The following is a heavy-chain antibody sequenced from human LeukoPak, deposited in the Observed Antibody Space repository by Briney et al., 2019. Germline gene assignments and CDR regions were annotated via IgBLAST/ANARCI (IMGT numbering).Heavy chain of an antibody. Sequence: ASVKVSCKTSGYTFTCYAISWVRQAPGQGLEWMGWISGYNGHTYSAQKFQGRLTMTTDTSTSTADMELRGLTSDDTAVFYCATGFSANYYDYWGQGTLVTVSS. J-gene: IGHJ4*02. V-gene: IGHV1-18*01. CDR3: ATGFSANYYDY. D-gene: IGHD1-26*01. CDR2: ISGYNGHT. CDR1: GYTFTCYA.